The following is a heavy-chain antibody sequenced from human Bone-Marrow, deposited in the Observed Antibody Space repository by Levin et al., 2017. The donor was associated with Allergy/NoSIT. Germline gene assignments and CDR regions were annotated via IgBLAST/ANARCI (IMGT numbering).Heavy chain of an antibody. Sequence: PGGSLRLSCAASGFTFHEHGMHWVRQAPGKGLEWVSGINWNSGSIAYADSVKGRFTISRDNAKNSLYLQMNSLRPEDTALYYCVKGLYFDWFFSYFDQWGQGTLVTVSS. CDR3: VKGLYFDWFFSYFDQ. J-gene: IGHJ4*02. CDR2: INWNSGSI. V-gene: IGHV3-9*01. D-gene: IGHD3-9*01. CDR1: GFTFHEHG.